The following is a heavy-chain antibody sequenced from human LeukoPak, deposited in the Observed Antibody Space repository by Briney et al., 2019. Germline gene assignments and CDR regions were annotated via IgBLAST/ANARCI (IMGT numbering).Heavy chain of an antibody. CDR2: TSYDGSNK. CDR1: GFTFSSYA. Sequence: XGSLRLSCAASGFTFSSYAMHWVRQAPGKGLEWVAVTSYDGSNKYYADSVKGRFTISRDNSKNTLYLQMNSLRAEDTAVYYCAKDAFIVVMTAIRGDYFDYWGQGTLVTVSS. J-gene: IGHJ4*02. V-gene: IGHV3-30*18. CDR3: AKDAFIVVMTAIRGDYFDY. D-gene: IGHD2-21*02.